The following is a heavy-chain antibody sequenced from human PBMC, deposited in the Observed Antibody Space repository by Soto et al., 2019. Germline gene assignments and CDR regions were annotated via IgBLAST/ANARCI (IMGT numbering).Heavy chain of an antibody. Sequence: GGSLRLSCAASGFTFSSYSMNWVRQAPGKGLEWVSYISSSSSTIYYADSVKGRFTISRDNAKNSLYLQMNSLRAEDTAVYYCARDRQDCSSTSCQPSPYYYYYMDVWGKGTTVTVSS. V-gene: IGHV3-48*01. CDR1: GFTFSSYS. J-gene: IGHJ6*03. CDR2: ISSSSSTI. CDR3: ARDRQDCSSTSCQPSPYYYYYMDV. D-gene: IGHD2-2*01.